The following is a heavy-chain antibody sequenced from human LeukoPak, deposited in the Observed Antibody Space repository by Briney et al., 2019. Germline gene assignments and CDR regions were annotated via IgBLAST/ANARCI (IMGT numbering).Heavy chain of an antibody. D-gene: IGHD2-15*01. V-gene: IGHV1-2*02. CDR2: INPNSGGT. Sequence: GASVKVSCKASGYTFTGYYMHWIRQAPGQGLEWMGWINPNSGGTNYAQKFQGRVTMTRDTSISTAYMELSRLRSDDTAVYYCAREPYCSGGSCYGNLYYFDYWGQGTLVTVSS. CDR3: AREPYCSGGSCYGNLYYFDY. J-gene: IGHJ4*02. CDR1: GYTFTGYY.